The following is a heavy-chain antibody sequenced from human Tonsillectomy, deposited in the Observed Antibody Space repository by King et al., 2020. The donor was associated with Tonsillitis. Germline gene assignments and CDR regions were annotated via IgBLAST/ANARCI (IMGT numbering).Heavy chain of an antibody. Sequence: VQLVESGGGLVQPGGSLRLSCAASGFTFSSYAMSWVRQAPGKGLEWVSIIYNSGSSKYYADSMKGRFTISRDNSKNTLYLQMNSLRAEDTAVYYCAKASHCSSPSCYVGWFDSWGQGTLVTVSS. CDR2: IYNSGSSK. V-gene: IGHV3-23*03. CDR1: GFTFSSYA. CDR3: AKASHCSSPSCYVGWFDS. D-gene: IGHD2-2*01. J-gene: IGHJ5*01.